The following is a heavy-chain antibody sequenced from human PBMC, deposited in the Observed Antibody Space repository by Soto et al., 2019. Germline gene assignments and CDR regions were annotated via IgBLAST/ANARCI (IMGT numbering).Heavy chain of an antibody. J-gene: IGHJ4*02. Sequence: QVQLVESGGGVVQPGRSLRLSCAASGFTFSSYGVHWVRQAPGKGLEWVAVISYDGSNKYYADSVKGRFTISRDNSKNTLYLQMNSLRAEDTAVYYCAKDYHYYDSSGLDYWGQGTLVTVSS. CDR2: ISYDGSNK. V-gene: IGHV3-30*18. CDR3: AKDYHYYDSSGLDY. D-gene: IGHD3-22*01. CDR1: GFTFSSYG.